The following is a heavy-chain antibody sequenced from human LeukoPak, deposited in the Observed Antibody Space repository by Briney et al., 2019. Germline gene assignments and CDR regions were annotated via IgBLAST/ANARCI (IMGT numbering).Heavy chain of an antibody. CDR1: GYTFTSYD. V-gene: IGHV1-8*01. CDR3: ARGPAAGTYYYYYYYMDV. Sequence: GASVTVSCKASGYTFTSYDINWVRQATGQGLEWMGWMNPNSGNTGYAQKFQGRVTMTRNTSISTAYMELSSLRSEDTAVYYCARGPAAGTYYYYYYYMDVWGKGTTVSISS. D-gene: IGHD6-13*01. CDR2: MNPNSGNT. J-gene: IGHJ6*03.